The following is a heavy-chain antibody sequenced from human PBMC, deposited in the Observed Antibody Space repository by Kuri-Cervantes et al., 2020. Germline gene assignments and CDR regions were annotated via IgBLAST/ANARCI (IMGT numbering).Heavy chain of an antibody. CDR1: GFTFGTYW. CDR3: ARDYGDSFDY. V-gene: IGHV3-19*01. Sequence: GGSLRLSCGASGFTFGTYWMSWVRQTPGKGLEWVSGVGWNDSRTHYADSVKGRFTISRDNSKNTLYLQMNSLRAEDTAVYYCARDYGDSFDYWGQGTLVTVSS. J-gene: IGHJ4*02. D-gene: IGHD4-17*01. CDR2: VGWNDSRT.